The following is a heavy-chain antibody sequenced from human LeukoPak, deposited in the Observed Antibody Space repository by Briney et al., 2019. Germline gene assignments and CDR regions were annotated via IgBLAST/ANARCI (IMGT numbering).Heavy chain of an antibody. D-gene: IGHD4-23*01. J-gene: IGHJ3*02. CDR3: ARDLGNYGGNPGAFDI. Sequence: VASVKVSCKASGGTFRSYAISWVRQAPGQGLEWMGGIIPIFGTANYAQKFQGRVTITTDESTNTAYMELSSLRSEDTAVYYCARDLGNYGGNPGAFDIWGQGTMVTVSS. CDR1: GGTFRSYA. CDR2: IIPIFGTA. V-gene: IGHV1-69*05.